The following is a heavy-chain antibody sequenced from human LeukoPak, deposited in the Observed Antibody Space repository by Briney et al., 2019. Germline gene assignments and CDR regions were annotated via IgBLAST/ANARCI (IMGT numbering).Heavy chain of an antibody. CDR2: INPSGGST. J-gene: IGHJ4*02. CDR1: GYTFTSYF. V-gene: IGHV1-46*01. D-gene: IGHD3-22*01. CDR3: ARDHRYYYDSSGYYPDY. Sequence: GASVKVSCKASGYTFTSYFIHWVRQTPGQGLEWMGIINPSGGSTSYAQNFQGRVTMTRDTSTSTVYMELSNLRSEETAVYYCARDHRYYYDSSGYYPDYWGQGTLVTVSS.